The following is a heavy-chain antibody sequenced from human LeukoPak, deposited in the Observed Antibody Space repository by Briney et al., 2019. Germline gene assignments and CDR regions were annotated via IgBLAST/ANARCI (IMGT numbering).Heavy chain of an antibody. Sequence: PGGSLRLSCAASGFTFSSYWMHWVRQAPGPGLVWVSHINFDGSSTTYADSVKGRFTISRANAKNTLYLQMNSLRAEDTAVYYCARDAYGEGIDYWGQGTLVTVSA. CDR1: GFTFSSYW. V-gene: IGHV3-74*01. J-gene: IGHJ4*02. CDR2: INFDGSST. D-gene: IGHD4-17*01. CDR3: ARDAYGEGIDY.